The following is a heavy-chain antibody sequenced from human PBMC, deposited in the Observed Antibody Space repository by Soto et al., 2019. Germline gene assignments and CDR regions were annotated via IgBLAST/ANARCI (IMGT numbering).Heavy chain of an antibody. J-gene: IGHJ5*01. CDR1: GFTFSSYS. Sequence: EVQLVESGGGLVKPGGSLKLSCAASGFTFSSYSMNWVRQAPGKGLEWLSSISRSSSYIYYADSVKGRFTISRDDAKNSLFLQMNSLRAEDTAVYFCTRDDAAYSYSSGWYVFWGQGTLVTVSS. D-gene: IGHD6-19*01. V-gene: IGHV3-21*01. CDR2: ISRSSSYI. CDR3: TRDDAAYSYSSGWYVF.